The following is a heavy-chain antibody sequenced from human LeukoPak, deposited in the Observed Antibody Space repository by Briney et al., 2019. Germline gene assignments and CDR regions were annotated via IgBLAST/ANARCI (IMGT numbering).Heavy chain of an antibody. D-gene: IGHD6-6*01. V-gene: IGHV3-7*01. CDR3: ARAVYSSSSANRYYYYYMDV. CDR1: GFTFSSYW. CDR2: IKQDGSEK. Sequence: PGGSLRLSCAASGFTFSSYWMSWVRQAPGKGLEWVANIKQDGSEKYYVDSVKGRFTISRDNAKNSLYLQMNSLRAEDTAVYYCARAVYSSSSANRYYYYYMDVWGKGTTVTVSS. J-gene: IGHJ6*03.